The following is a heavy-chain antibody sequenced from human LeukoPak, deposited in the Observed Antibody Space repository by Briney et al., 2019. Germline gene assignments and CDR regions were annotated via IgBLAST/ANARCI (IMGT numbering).Heavy chain of an antibody. D-gene: IGHD2-21*01. CDR3: ARAFSVVGNFDY. Sequence: PGGSLRLSCADSVFLFSDFIDHTRVWVRQAPGKGLEWVSYISSSSTSISYADSVRGRFSISRDNAQRSLYLHMNSLRDEDTAVYYCARAFSVVGNFDYWGQGTLVIVSS. V-gene: IGHV3-21*01. CDR1: VFLFSDFIDHT. J-gene: IGHJ4*02. CDR2: ISSSSTSI.